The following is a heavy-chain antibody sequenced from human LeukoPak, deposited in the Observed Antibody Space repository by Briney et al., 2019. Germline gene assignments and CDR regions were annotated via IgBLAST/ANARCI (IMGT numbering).Heavy chain of an antibody. J-gene: IGHJ5*02. CDR3: ARDSLELQRRNWFDP. Sequence: GASVKLSCKASPYTFDKYYIHWVRQAPGQGFEWMGVINPSGRSTSYAQQFQGRVTVTRDTSTSTVYMDLSSLRSEDSAVYYCARDSLELQRRNWFDPWGQGTLVTVSS. V-gene: IGHV1-46*02. CDR2: INPSGRST. CDR1: PYTFDKYY. D-gene: IGHD1-7*01.